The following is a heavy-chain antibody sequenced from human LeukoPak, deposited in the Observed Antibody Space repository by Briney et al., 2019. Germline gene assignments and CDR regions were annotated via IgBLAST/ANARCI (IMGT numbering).Heavy chain of an antibody. CDR1: GYTFFTYW. Sequence: GESLKISCKGSGYTFFTYWIGWVRQMPGKGLEWMGIIYPGDSDTRYSPSFQGQVTISADKSIRTAYLQWSSLKASDTAMYYCARLWSSSSGWFDPWGQGTLVTVSS. D-gene: IGHD6-6*01. CDR3: ARLWSSSSGWFDP. J-gene: IGHJ5*02. CDR2: IYPGDSDT. V-gene: IGHV5-51*01.